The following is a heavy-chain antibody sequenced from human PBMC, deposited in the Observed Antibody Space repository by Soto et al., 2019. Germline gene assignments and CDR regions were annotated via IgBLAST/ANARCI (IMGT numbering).Heavy chain of an antibody. CDR2: ISSTAGTT. V-gene: IGHV3-23*01. CDR3: ARSRTCWYVFDY. D-gene: IGHD6-13*01. Sequence: EVQLLESGGGLVQPGGSLRLSCAASEFTLSSYAMSWVRQAPGKGLEWVSLISSTAGTTVYADSVKGRFTISRDNSNNTLYVQMNSLRAEDTAVYYCARSRTCWYVFDYWGQGTLVTVSS. CDR1: EFTLSSYA. J-gene: IGHJ4*02.